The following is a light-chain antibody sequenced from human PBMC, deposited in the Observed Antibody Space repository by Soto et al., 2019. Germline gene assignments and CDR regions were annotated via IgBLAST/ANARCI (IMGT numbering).Light chain of an antibody. CDR3: CSYAGSYTRV. CDR2: DVS. V-gene: IGLV2-11*01. J-gene: IGLJ1*01. CDR1: SSDVGGYNY. Sequence: QSVLTQPRSVSGSPGQSVTISCTGTSSDVGGYNYVSWYQQHPGKAPKLMIYDVSKRPSGVPDRFSGSKSGNTASLTISGLQAEDEADYYCCSYAGSYTRVXGTGTKLTVL.